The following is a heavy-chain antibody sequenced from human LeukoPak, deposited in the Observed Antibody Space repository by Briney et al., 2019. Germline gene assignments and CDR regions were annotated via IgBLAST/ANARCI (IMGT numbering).Heavy chain of an antibody. CDR1: GGSISSGSYY. CDR3: ARVGQDGYYDFWSGYYYYYYMDV. D-gene: IGHD3-3*01. J-gene: IGHJ6*03. V-gene: IGHV4-61*02. CDR2: IYTSGTT. Sequence: SETLSLTCTVSGGSISSGSYYWSWIRQPAGKGLEWIGRIYTSGTTSYNPSLKSRVTISVDTSKNQFSLKLSSVTAADTAVYYCARVGQDGYYDFWSGYYYYYYMDVWGKGTTVTVSS.